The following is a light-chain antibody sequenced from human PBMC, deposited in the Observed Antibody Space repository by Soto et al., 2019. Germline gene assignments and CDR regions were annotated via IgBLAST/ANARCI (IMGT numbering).Light chain of an antibody. CDR3: QQLNNYPRT. CDR1: QGISSY. V-gene: IGKV1-9*01. CDR2: AAS. J-gene: IGKJ3*01. Sequence: IQLTQSPSSLSASVGDRVTITCRASQGISSYLAWYQQKPGKAPKLLINAASTLQSGVPSRFSGSGSGTDITLTISSLQPEDFATYYCQQLNNYPRTFGPGTKVDIK.